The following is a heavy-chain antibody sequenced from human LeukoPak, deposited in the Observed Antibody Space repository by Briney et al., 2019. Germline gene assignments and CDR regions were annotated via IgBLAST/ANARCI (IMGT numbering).Heavy chain of an antibody. CDR1: GYTSSSYY. D-gene: IGHD6-19*01. CDR3: ARERPSSGFFDY. J-gene: IGHJ4*02. CDR2: LNPSGGYT. V-gene: IGHV1-46*01. Sequence: ASVKVSCKASGYTSSSYYMHWVRQAPGQGLEWMGTLNPSGGYTTYAQKFQGRVTMTRDTSTSTVYMEVSSLRSEDTALYYCARERPSSGFFDYWGQGSPVTVSS.